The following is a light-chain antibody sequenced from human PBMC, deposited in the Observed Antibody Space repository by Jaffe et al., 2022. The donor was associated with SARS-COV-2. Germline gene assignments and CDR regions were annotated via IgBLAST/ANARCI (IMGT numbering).Light chain of an antibody. J-gene: IGLJ3*02. Sequence: QAGLTQPPSVSKGLRQTATLTCTGNSNNVGNQGAAWLQQHQGHPPKLLSYRNNNRPSGISERLSASRSGNTASLTITGLQPEDEADYYCSAWDSSLSAPSWVFGGGTKLTVL. CDR2: RNN. CDR1: SNNVGNQG. CDR3: SAWDSSLSAPSWV. V-gene: IGLV10-54*01.